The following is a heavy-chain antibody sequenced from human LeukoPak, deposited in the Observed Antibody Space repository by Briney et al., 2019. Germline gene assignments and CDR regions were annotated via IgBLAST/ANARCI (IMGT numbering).Heavy chain of an antibody. CDR3: ARGGPYYESNGYQYFDY. J-gene: IGHJ4*02. V-gene: IGHV4-59*01. D-gene: IGHD3-22*01. CDR1: GDSISSYY. Sequence: PSETLSPTCTVSGDSISSYYWSWIRQPPGKGLEWIGHIYYSGSTSYNPSLKSRVTISVDTSKNQFSLKLSSVTAADTAVYYCARGGPYYESNGYQYFDYWGQGTLVTVSS. CDR2: IYYSGST.